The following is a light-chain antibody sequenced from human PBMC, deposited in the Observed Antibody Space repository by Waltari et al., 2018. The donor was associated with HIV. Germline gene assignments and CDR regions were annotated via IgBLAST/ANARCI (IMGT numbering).Light chain of an antibody. J-gene: IGLJ2*01. CDR1: GSNIGTRP. CDR3: ASWDDSLNGVI. Sequence: QSVLPQPPSASGTPGQRVTISCSGSGSNIGTRPVTCYQQLAGSAPKHLIYRSDLRPSGVPDRFSGSKSATSASLAISGLQSEDEATYYCASWDDSLNGVIFGGGTELTVL. V-gene: IGLV1-44*01. CDR2: RSD.